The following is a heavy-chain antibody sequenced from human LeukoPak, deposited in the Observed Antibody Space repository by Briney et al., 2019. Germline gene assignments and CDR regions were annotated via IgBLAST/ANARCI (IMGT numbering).Heavy chain of an antibody. CDR2: IHPDDSDT. J-gene: IGHJ6*02. CDR3: ARQTYSSTLYTMDV. V-gene: IGHV5-51*01. Sequence: GESLKISCNGSGYSFSTYWIGWVRQLPGKGLEWMGIIHPDDSDTRYSPSFQGQVTISADKSISTAYLQWSSLEASDTAMYYCARQTYSSTLYTMDVWGQGTTVTVSS. CDR1: GYSFSTYW. D-gene: IGHD6-13*01.